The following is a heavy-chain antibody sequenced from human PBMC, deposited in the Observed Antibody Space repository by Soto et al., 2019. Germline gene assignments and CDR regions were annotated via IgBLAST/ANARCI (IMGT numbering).Heavy chain of an antibody. D-gene: IGHD6-13*01. V-gene: IGHV3-23*01. J-gene: IGHJ4*02. Sequence: DVQLLESGGGLVQPGGSLRLSCAASGFTFSSYSMSWVRQAPGKGLEWVSSISGSGTSTYYADSVKGRFTISRDNSMTTLSLQMNSRSAEDSAVYYCARSHTNSWNYFAYWGQGTLVTVSS. CDR1: GFTFSSYS. CDR2: ISGSGTST. CDR3: ARSHTNSWNYFAY.